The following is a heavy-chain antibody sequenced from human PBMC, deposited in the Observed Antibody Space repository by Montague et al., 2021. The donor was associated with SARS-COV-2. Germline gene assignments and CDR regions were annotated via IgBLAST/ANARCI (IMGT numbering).Heavy chain of an antibody. Sequence: SETLSLTCAVYGGSFSCYYWSWIRQPPGKGLEWIGEINHSGSTNYNPSLKSRVTISVDTSKNQFSLNLRSVTAADTGLYDCATGARMYGMDFWGQGTTVTVSS. D-gene: IGHD3-10*01. J-gene: IGHJ6*02. CDR3: ATGARMYGMDF. CDR2: INHSGST. CDR1: GGSFSCYY. V-gene: IGHV4-34*01.